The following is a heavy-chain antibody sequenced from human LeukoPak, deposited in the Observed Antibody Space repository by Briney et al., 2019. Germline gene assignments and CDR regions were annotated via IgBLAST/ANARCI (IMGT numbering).Heavy chain of an antibody. V-gene: IGHV3-74*01. D-gene: IGHD2-2*01. CDR3: AKEPATAPPGFDY. J-gene: IGHJ4*02. CDR1: GFTFSRHW. Sequence: PGGSLRLSCEVSGFTFSRHWMHWVRQTPGKGLVWVSRINDVGSQTFYADSVKGRFAMSRDNAKNSLYLQMNSLRAEDTAVYYCAKEPATAPPGFDYWGQGTLVTVSS. CDR2: INDVGSQT.